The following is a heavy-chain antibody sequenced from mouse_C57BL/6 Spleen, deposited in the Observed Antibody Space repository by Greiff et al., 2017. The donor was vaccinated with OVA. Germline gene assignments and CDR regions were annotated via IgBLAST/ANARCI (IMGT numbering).Heavy chain of an antibody. Sequence: VQLQQSGPELVKPGASVKLSCTASGYSFTDYYMNWVQQSTGKSLEWIGVINHNYGTTSYTQNFKGKATLTVDQSSSTNYMQLNSLTSEDSAVDYCSRGDDGYYNFDYWGQGTTLTVSS. V-gene: IGHV1-39*01. J-gene: IGHJ2*01. D-gene: IGHD2-3*01. CDR1: GYSFTDYY. CDR2: INHNYGTT. CDR3: SRGDDGYYNFDY.